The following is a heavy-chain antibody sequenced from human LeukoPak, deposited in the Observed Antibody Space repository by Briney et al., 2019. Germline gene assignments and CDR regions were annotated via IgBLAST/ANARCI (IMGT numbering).Heavy chain of an antibody. V-gene: IGHV1-2*02. CDR3: ARDSGSARLLRFLEWPHMDV. Sequence: ASVKVSCKASGYTFTGYYMHWVRQAPGQGLEWMGWINPNSGGTNYAQKFQGRVTMTRDTSISTAYMELSRLRSDDTAVYYCARDSGSARLLRFLEWPHMDVWGKGTTVTVSS. J-gene: IGHJ6*03. CDR1: GYTFTGYY. D-gene: IGHD3-3*01. CDR2: INPNSGGT.